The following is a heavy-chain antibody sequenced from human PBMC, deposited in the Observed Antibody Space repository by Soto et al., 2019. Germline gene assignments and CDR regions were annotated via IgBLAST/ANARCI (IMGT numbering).Heavy chain of an antibody. CDR2: MNPNSGNT. V-gene: IGHV1-8*01. D-gene: IGHD6-13*01. CDR3: ARPGIAAAGTWFDP. J-gene: IGHJ5*02. CDR1: GYTFTSYD. Sequence: QVQLVQSGAEVKKPGASVKVSCKASGYTFTSYDINWVRQATGQGLEWMGWMNPNSGNTGYAQKFQGRVTMTRNTSISTAYMELSILRSEDTAVYYCARPGIAAAGTWFDPWGQGTLVTVSS.